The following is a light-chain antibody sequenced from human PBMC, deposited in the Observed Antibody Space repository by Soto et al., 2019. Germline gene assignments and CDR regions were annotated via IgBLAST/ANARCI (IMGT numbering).Light chain of an antibody. CDR2: GTS. Sequence: EIVMTQSPGTLSVSPGERATLSCRASQSVSSNLAWYQQKPGQAPRLLIYGTSTRATGIPDRFSRSGSGTEFTLTISSLQSEDFAVYYCQQYNNWPPFTFGQGTKLEIK. CDR3: QQYNNWPPFT. V-gene: IGKV3-15*01. CDR1: QSVSSN. J-gene: IGKJ2*01.